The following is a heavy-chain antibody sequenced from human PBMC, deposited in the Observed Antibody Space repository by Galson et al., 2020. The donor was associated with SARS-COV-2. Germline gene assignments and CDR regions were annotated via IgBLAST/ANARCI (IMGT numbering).Heavy chain of an antibody. J-gene: IGHJ3*02. Sequence: GGSLRLSCAASGFTFSSYWMHWVRQAPGKGLVWVSRITSDGSSTSYADSVKGRFTISRDNAKNTLYLQMNSLRAEDTAVYYCAKEYYYDSSGPLDAFDIWGQGTMVTVSS. CDR1: GFTFSSYW. D-gene: IGHD3-22*01. V-gene: IGHV3-74*01. CDR2: ITSDGSST. CDR3: AKEYYYDSSGPLDAFDI.